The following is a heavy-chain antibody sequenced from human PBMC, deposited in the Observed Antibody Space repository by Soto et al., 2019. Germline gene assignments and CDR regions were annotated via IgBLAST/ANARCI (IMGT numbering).Heavy chain of an antibody. CDR2: IYYSGST. V-gene: IGHV4-59*01. CDR1: GGSISSYY. D-gene: IGHD1-7*01. Sequence: SETLSLTCTVSGGSISSYYWSWIRQPPGKGLEWIGYIYYSGSTNYNPSLKSRVTISVDTSKNQFSLKLSSVTAADTAVYYCARGATGTGYANAFDIWGQGTMVTVSS. CDR3: ARGATGTGYANAFDI. J-gene: IGHJ3*02.